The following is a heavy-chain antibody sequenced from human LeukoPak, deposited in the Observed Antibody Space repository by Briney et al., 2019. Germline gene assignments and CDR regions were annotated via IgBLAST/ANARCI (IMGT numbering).Heavy chain of an antibody. Sequence: GASVKVSCKASGGTFSSYAISWVRQAPGQGLEWMGGIIPIFGTANYAQKFQGRVTITADESTSAAYMELSSLRSEDTAVYYCARDYGEVANRYWGQGTLVTVSS. CDR3: ARDYGEVANRY. CDR1: GGTFSSYA. CDR2: IIPIFGTA. J-gene: IGHJ4*02. V-gene: IGHV1-69*13. D-gene: IGHD5-24*01.